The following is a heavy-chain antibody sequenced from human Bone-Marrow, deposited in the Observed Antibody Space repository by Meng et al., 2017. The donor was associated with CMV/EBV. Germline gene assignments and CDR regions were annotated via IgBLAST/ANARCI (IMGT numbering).Heavy chain of an antibody. CDR1: GFTFSDYY. D-gene: IGHD2-2*01. CDR2: ISSSGSTI. Sequence: GGSLRLSCAASGFTFSDYYMSWIRQAPGKGLEWVSYISSSGSTIYYADSVKGRFTISRDNAKNSLYLQMNSLRAEDTAVYYCARESYCSSTSCYFAYYYYYGMDFWGQGTTVTGSS. CDR3: ARESYCSSTSCYFAYYYYYGMDF. V-gene: IGHV3-11*01. J-gene: IGHJ6*02.